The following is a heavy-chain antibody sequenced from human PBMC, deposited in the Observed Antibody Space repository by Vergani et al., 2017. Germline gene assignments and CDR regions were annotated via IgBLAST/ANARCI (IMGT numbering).Heavy chain of an antibody. V-gene: IGHV1-46*01. CDR2: INPSGGST. J-gene: IGHJ3*02. CDR3: ARGYYYDNSGDRNVLDI. Sequence: QVQLVQSGAEVKKPGASVKVSCKASGYTFTSYYMHWVRQAPGQGLEWMGIINPSGGSTSYAQKFQGRVTMTRDTSTSTVYMELSSLRSDDTAVYYCARGYYYDNSGDRNVLDIWGQGTVVTVSS. D-gene: IGHD3-22*01. CDR1: GYTFTSYY.